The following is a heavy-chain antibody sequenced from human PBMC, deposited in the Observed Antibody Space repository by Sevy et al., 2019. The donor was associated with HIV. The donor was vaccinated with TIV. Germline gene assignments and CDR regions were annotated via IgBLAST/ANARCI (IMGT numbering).Heavy chain of an antibody. V-gene: IGHV3-30*03. Sequence: GGSLRLSCAASGFSFSSYGVHWVRQAPGKGLEWVAMISYDGSQILYADSLKGRFAFSRDSSKSTLYLQMNNLRVEDTAVYYCATPEANSGSWGDAFDFWGQGTMVTVSS. CDR1: GFSFSSYG. J-gene: IGHJ3*01. D-gene: IGHD1-26*01. CDR2: ISYDGSQI. CDR3: ATPEANSGSWGDAFDF.